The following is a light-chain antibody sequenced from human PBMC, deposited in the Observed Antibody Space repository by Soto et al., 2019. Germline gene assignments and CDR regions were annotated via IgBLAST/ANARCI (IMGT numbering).Light chain of an antibody. Sequence: DIQMTQSPSSLSASVGDRVILTCRASQGISNHLAWYQQKPGKAPKLLIYAASTLQGGVPSRFSGSGSGTDFTLTISSLQPEDFATYSWLQLHGHPTTLGQGTQLEV. CDR3: LQLHGHPTT. J-gene: IGKJ5*01. V-gene: IGKV1-9*01. CDR2: AAS. CDR1: QGISNH.